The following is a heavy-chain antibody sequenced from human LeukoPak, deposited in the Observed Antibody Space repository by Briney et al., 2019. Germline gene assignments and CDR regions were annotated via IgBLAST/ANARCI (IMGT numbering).Heavy chain of an antibody. CDR3: ARDFGHFDY. CDR2: ISYDGSNK. Sequence: GGSLRLSCAASGFTFSSYAMHWVRQAPGKGLEWVAVISYDGSNKYYADSVKGRFTISRDNSKNTLYLQMNSLRAEDTAVYYCARDFGHFDYWGQGTLVTVSS. CDR1: GFTFSSYA. J-gene: IGHJ4*02. V-gene: IGHV3-30*01. D-gene: IGHD3-3*01.